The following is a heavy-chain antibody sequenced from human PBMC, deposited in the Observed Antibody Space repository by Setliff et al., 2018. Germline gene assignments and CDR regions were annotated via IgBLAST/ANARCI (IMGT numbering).Heavy chain of an antibody. J-gene: IGHJ4*02. V-gene: IGHV3-23*01. CDR1: GINIGDYA. CDR2: LSGDGGTT. Sequence: GGSLRLSCAASGINIGDYAMSWVRQAPGEGLEWVSSLSGDGGTTNYADSVKGRFIISRDNSKDTIDLQMNSLRAEDTAVYYCRVWIGDLSRDFWGRGTLVTVSS. CDR3: RVWIGDLSRDF. D-gene: IGHD3-10*01.